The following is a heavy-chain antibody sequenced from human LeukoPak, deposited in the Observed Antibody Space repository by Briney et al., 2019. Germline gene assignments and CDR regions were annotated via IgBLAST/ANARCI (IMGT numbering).Heavy chain of an antibody. CDR3: ARDRGYSGSSKIDY. Sequence: GGSLRLSCAASGFTFSSYTIPWVRQAPGKGLEWVAVISYDGSIKNYADSVKGRFTISRDNSKNTLYLQINSLRAEDTAVYYCARDRGYSGSSKIDYWGQGTLVTVSS. J-gene: IGHJ4*02. CDR1: GFTFSSYT. CDR2: ISYDGSIK. D-gene: IGHD1-26*01. V-gene: IGHV3-30*04.